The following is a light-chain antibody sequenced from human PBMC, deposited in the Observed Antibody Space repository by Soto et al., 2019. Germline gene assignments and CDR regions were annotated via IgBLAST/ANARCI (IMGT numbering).Light chain of an antibody. V-gene: IGKV2-28*01. J-gene: IGKJ4*01. CDR3: VQARESALT. Sequence: DIVMTQSPLSLPVTPGEPASISCRSSQSLLHSNGYNYLDWYLQKPGQSPQLLIYWGSNRASGAPDRFSGSGSGTDFTLTISRFEAEDVGVYSGVQARESALTFGGGPKVEIK. CDR2: WGS. CDR1: QSLLHSNGYNY.